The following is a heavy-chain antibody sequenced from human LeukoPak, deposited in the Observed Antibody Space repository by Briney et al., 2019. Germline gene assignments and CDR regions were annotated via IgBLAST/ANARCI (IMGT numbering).Heavy chain of an antibody. CDR1: GVSISSYY. D-gene: IGHD4-17*01. CDR3: AREGYDYGDYGREGAFDI. V-gene: IGHV4-59*01. CDR2: IYYSGST. Sequence: SETLSLTCTVSGVSISSYYWSWIRQPPGKGREWMGYIYYSGSTNYNPSLKSRVTISVDTSKNQFSLKLSSVTAADTAVYYCAREGYDYGDYGREGAFDIWGQGTMVTVSS. J-gene: IGHJ3*02.